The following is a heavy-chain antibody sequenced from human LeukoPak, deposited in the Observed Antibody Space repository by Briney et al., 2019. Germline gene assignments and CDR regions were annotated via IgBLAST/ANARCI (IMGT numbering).Heavy chain of an antibody. CDR1: GFTVSSNY. V-gene: IGHV3-53*04. CDR2: IYSGGST. CDR3: ARGLGDFWSGYYYYGMDV. D-gene: IGHD3-3*01. Sequence: GGSLRLSCAASGFTVSSNYMSWVRQAPGTGMEWVSVIYSGGSTYYADSVKGRFTISRHNSKNTLYLQMNSLRAEDTAVYYCARGLGDFWSGYYYYGMDVWGQGTTVTVSS. J-gene: IGHJ6*02.